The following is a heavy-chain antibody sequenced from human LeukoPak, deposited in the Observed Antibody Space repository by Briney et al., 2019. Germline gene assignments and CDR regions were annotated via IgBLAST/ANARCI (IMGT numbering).Heavy chain of an antibody. J-gene: IGHJ3*02. Sequence: ASVKVSCKASGGTFSSYAISWVRQAPGQGLEWMGRIIPILGIANYAQKFQGRVTITADKSTSTAYMELSSLRSEDTAVYYCARDGYGDYEGGEVQRAFDIWGQGTMVTVSS. D-gene: IGHD4-17*01. CDR2: IIPILGIA. CDR3: ARDGYGDYEGGEVQRAFDI. CDR1: GGTFSSYA. V-gene: IGHV1-69*04.